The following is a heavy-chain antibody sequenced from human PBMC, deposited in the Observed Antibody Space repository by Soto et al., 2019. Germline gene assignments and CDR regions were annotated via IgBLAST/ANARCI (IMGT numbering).Heavy chain of an antibody. CDR3: ARGVVIILGYYYYYMDV. J-gene: IGHJ6*03. V-gene: IGHV4-34*01. CDR2: INHSGST. Sequence: SETLSLTCAVYGGNFSGYYWSWIRQPPGKGLEWIGEINHSGSTNYNPSLKSRVTISVDTSKNQFSLKLSSVTAADTAVYYCARGVVIILGYYYYYMDVWGKGTTVTVSS. CDR1: GGNFSGYY. D-gene: IGHD3-3*01.